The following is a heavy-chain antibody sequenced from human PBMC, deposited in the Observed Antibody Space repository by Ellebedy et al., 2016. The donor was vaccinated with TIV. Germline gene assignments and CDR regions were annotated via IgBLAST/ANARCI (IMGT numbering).Heavy chain of an antibody. J-gene: IGHJ6*02. Sequence: ASVKVSCKTSGYIFTAYYIHWVRQAPGQGLEWMGWINPDSGCTNFPQKFQGRVTMTRDTSVNTAYMELSRLQSDDTAMYYCARVLRATSGMDVWGQGTTVTVS. CDR3: ARVLRATSGMDV. CDR2: INPDSGCT. V-gene: IGHV1-2*02. CDR1: GYIFTAYY. D-gene: IGHD4/OR15-4a*01.